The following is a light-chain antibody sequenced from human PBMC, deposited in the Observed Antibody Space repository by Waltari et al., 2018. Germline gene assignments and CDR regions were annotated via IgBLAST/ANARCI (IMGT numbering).Light chain of an antibody. Sequence: CRASHSISNLLAWYQQKPGKAPKLLIYKASTLESGVPSRFSGSGSRTEFTLTISSLQPDDFATYYCQQYNSYSLLTFGGGTKVEIK. V-gene: IGKV1-5*03. CDR3: QQYNSYSLLT. CDR2: KAS. CDR1: HSISNL. J-gene: IGKJ4*01.